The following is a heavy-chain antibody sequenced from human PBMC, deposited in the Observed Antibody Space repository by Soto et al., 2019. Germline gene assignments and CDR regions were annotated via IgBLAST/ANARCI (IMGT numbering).Heavy chain of an antibody. D-gene: IGHD6-13*01. Sequence: LSLTCTVSGGSVSSGSYYWSWIRQPPGKGLEWVGYIYYSGSTNYNPSLKSRVTISVDTSKNQFSLKLSSVTAADTAVYYCASCELPLYSSSWYWFDPWGQGTLVTVSS. V-gene: IGHV4-61*01. CDR2: IYYSGST. CDR3: ASCELPLYSSSWYWFDP. CDR1: GGSVSSGSYY. J-gene: IGHJ5*02.